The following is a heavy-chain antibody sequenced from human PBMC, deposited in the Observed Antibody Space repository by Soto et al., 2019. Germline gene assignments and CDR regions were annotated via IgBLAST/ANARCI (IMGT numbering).Heavy chain of an antibody. V-gene: IGHV1-8*01. J-gene: IGHJ4*02. Sequence: QVQLVQSGAEVKKPGASVKVSCKASGYTFTSYDINWVRQATGQELERMGWMKPNSGNTGYAQKFQGRVTMTRNTSISTAYRELSSLRSEDTAVYYCARGRSGHDYGDYAGYWCQGTLVTDSS. CDR1: GYTFTSYD. CDR2: MKPNSGNT. D-gene: IGHD4-17*01. CDR3: ARGRSGHDYGDYAGY.